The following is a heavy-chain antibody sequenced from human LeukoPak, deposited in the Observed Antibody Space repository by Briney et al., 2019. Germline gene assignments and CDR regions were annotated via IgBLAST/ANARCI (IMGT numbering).Heavy chain of an antibody. D-gene: IGHD2-2*01. Sequence: ASVKVSCKASGYTFTGYYMHWVRQAPGQGLEWMGWINPNSGGTNYAQKFQGRVTMTRDTSISTAYMELSRLRSDDTAVYHCARSCSSTSCHRTRRYSPYYFDYWGQGTLVTVSS. J-gene: IGHJ4*02. CDR1: GYTFTGYY. CDR3: ARSCSSTSCHRTRRYSPYYFDY. V-gene: IGHV1-2*02. CDR2: INPNSGGT.